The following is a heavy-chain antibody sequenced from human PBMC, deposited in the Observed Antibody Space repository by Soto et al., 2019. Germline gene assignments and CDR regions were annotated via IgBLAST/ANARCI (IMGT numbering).Heavy chain of an antibody. CDR3: AAESSNYYDSSGYYRLDAFDI. CDR1: GFTFTSSA. J-gene: IGHJ3*02. CDR2: IVVGSGNT. V-gene: IGHV1-58*01. D-gene: IGHD3-22*01. Sequence: SVKVSCKASGFTFTSSAVQWVRQARGQRLEWIGWIVVGSGNTNYAQKFQERVTITRDMSTSTAYMELSSLRSEDTAVYYCAAESSNYYDSSGYYRLDAFDIWGQGTMVTVSS.